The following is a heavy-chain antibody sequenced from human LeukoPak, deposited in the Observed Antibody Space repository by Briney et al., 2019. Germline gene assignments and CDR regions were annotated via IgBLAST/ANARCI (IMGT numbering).Heavy chain of an antibody. CDR2: IWYDGSNK. CDR3: ARDNYGPDY. D-gene: IGHD5-24*01. J-gene: IGHJ4*02. Sequence: KGLEWVAFIWYDGSNKYYADSVKGRFTISRDNSKNTLYLQMNSLRAEDTAVYYCARDNYGPDYWGQGTLVTVSS. V-gene: IGHV3-33*01.